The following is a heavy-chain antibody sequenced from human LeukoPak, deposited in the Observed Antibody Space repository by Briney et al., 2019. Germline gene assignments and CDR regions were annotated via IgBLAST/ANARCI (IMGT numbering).Heavy chain of an antibody. V-gene: IGHV3-74*01. J-gene: IGHJ4*02. Sequence: PGGSLRLSCAASGFTFSTYWMHWVRQAPGKGLVWVSRINTDGSGTIYADSVKGRFTISRDNAKNSLFLEMNRLRVEDTAVYYCARWRGLQSEFDCWGQGTLVTVSS. D-gene: IGHD5-24*01. CDR3: ARWRGLQSEFDC. CDR2: INTDGSGT. CDR1: GFTFSTYW.